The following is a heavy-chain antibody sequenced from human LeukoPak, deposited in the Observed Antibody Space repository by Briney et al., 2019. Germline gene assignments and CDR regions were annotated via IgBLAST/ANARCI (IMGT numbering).Heavy chain of an antibody. CDR3: AKDGAKDDRTGPLGHYFDY. CDR2: ISGSSGNA. D-gene: IGHD3-22*01. V-gene: IGHV3-23*01. Sequence: TGGSLRLSRAASGFTFSSYAMNWVRQVPEKGLEWVSAISGSSGNANYADSVKGRLTVSRDNSKNTLYLQMISLRAEDTALYYCAKDGAKDDRTGPLGHYFDYWGQGILVIVSS. CDR1: GFTFSSYA. J-gene: IGHJ4*02.